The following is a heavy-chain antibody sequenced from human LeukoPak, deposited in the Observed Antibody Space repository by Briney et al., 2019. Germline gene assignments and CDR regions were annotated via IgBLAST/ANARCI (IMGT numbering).Heavy chain of an antibody. CDR2: IKQDGSEK. J-gene: IGHJ4*02. D-gene: IGHD6-19*01. Sequence: GGSLRLSCTASGFTFSSYAMNWVRQAPGKGLEWVANIKQDGSEKYYVDSVKGRFTISRDNAKNSLYLQMNSLRAEDTAVYYCARIPKGSGWTFDYWGQGTLVTVSS. CDR3: ARIPKGSGWTFDY. CDR1: GFTFSSYA. V-gene: IGHV3-7*05.